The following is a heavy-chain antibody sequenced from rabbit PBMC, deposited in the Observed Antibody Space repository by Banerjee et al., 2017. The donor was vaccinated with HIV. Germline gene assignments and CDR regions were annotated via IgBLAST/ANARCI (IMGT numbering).Heavy chain of an antibody. D-gene: IGHD4-1*01. J-gene: IGHJ4*01. CDR3: ARDRSDWGVTFNL. CDR2: IYGGSSGST. CDR1: GFSFSGSYY. Sequence: QEQLVESGGGLVQPEGSLTLTCTASGFSFSGSYYMCWVRQAPGKGLEWIACIYGGSSGSTYYASWAKGRFTISKTSSTTVTLQMTSLTAADTATYFCARDRSDWGVTFNLWGPGTLVTVS. V-gene: IGHV1S45*01.